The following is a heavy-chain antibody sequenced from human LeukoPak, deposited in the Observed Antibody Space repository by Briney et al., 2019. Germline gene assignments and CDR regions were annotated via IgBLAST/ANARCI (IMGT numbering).Heavy chain of an antibody. D-gene: IGHD3-10*01. Sequence: GASVKVSCKTSGYNFASYTMHWLRQAPGQSPEWMGSINGDNGNTKYSEKFQGRVTFTRDTSASSAYMEVSRLRSEDTAVYYCARSSSGTYHYWGQGTLVTVSS. CDR2: INGDNGNT. CDR3: ARSSSGTYHY. V-gene: IGHV1-3*01. J-gene: IGHJ4*02. CDR1: GYNFASYT.